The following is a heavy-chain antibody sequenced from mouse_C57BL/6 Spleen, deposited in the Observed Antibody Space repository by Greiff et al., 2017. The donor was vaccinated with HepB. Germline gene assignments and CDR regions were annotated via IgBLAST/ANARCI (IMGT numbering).Heavy chain of an antibody. Sequence: VQLQQSGAELVRPGASVKLSCKASGYTFTDYYINWVKQRPGQGLEWIARIYPGSGNTYYNEKFKGKGTLTAEKSSSTAYMQLSSLTSEDSAVYFCARERGLDYWGQGTTLTVSS. V-gene: IGHV1-76*01. J-gene: IGHJ2*01. CDR1: GYTFTDYY. CDR3: ARERGLDY. CDR2: IYPGSGNT.